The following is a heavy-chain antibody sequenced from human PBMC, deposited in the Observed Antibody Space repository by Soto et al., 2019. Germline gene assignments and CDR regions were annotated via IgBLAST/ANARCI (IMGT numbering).Heavy chain of an antibody. CDR3: ARLRSTVTPYYYYYYMDV. Sequence: EVQLVESGGGLVQPGGSLRLSCAASGFTFSSYSMNWVRQAPGKGLEWVSYISSSSSTIYYADSVKGRFTISRDNAKNSLYLQMNSLRAEDTAVYYCARLRSTVTPYYYYYYMDVWGKGTTVTVSS. J-gene: IGHJ6*03. CDR1: GFTFSSYS. V-gene: IGHV3-48*01. CDR2: ISSSSSTI. D-gene: IGHD4-17*01.